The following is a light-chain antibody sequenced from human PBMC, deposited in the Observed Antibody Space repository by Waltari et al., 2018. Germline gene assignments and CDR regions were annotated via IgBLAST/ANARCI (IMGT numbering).Light chain of an antibody. CDR1: QNLLLNSNNKNY. V-gene: IGKV4-1*01. CDR3: QQDYSALWT. CDR2: WAS. Sequence: IVMTQSPDSLAVSLGEKATINCKSSQNLLLNSNNKNYLASYRQKPGQPPTLLLYWASVRESGVPERFNGSGSGTNFALTISDLRAEDVAVYFCQQDYSALWTFGQGTKVEIK. J-gene: IGKJ1*01.